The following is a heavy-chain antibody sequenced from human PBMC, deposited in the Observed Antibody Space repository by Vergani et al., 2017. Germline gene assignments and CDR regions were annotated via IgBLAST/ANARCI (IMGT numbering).Heavy chain of an antibody. CDR2: IYYSGST. CDR3: AREGYSSSSFDY. V-gene: IGHV4-59*01. D-gene: IGHD6-6*01. CDR1: GGSISSYY. J-gene: IGHJ4*02. Sequence: QVQLQESGPGLVKPSETLSLTCTVSGGSISSYYWSLIRQPPGKGLEWIGYIYYSGSTNYNPSLKSRVTISVDTSKNQFSLKLSSVTAADTAVYYCAREGYSSSSFDYWGQGTLVTVSS.